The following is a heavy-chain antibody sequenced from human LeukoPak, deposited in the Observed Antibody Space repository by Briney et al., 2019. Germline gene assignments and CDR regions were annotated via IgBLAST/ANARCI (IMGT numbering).Heavy chain of an antibody. CDR3: ARTPRRYYMDV. CDR2: INHSGST. Sequence: PSETLSLTCAVYGGSFSGYYWSWIRQPPGKGLEWIGEINHSGSTNYNPSLKSRVTISVDTSKNQFSLKLSSVTAADTAVYYCARTPRRYYMDVWGKGTTVTVSS. CDR1: GGSFSGYY. J-gene: IGHJ6*03. V-gene: IGHV4-34*01.